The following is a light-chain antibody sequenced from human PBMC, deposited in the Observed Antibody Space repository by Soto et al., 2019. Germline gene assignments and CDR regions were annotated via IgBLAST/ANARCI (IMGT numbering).Light chain of an antibody. CDR3: MQGTHWPWT. CDR1: QSPLYSDGNTY. Sequence: DVVMTQSPLSLTVTLGQAASISCRSSQSPLYSDGNTYLNWFHQRPGQPPRRLIYKVSNRDTGVPDRFSGSGSGTDFTLQISRVEAEDVGVYYCMQGTHWPWTFGQGTKVEIK. V-gene: IGKV2-30*01. J-gene: IGKJ1*01. CDR2: KVS.